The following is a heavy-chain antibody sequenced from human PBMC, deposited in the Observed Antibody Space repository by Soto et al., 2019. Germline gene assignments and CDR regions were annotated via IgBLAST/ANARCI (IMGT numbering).Heavy chain of an antibody. CDR2: IYYSGST. D-gene: IGHD6-13*01. J-gene: IGHJ5*02. Sequence: NPSETLSLTCTVSGGSISSSSYYWGWIRQPPGKGLEWIGSIYYSGSTYYNPSLKSRVTISVDTSKNQFSLKLSSVTAADTAVYYCARRVERGGIAAAGSSSRWFDPWGQGTLVTVSS. CDR1: GGSISSSSYY. CDR3: ARRVERGGIAAAGSSSRWFDP. V-gene: IGHV4-39*01.